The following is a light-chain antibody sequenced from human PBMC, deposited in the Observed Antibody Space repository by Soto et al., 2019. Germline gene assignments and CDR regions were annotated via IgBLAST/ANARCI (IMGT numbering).Light chain of an antibody. V-gene: IGKV1-5*01. CDR2: DVS. Sequence: DIPMTQSHSTLSASVGDRVTITCRASQSISSWLAWYPQKPGKAPKFLIYDVSSLASGVPSRFSGSGSGTEFTLTISILQPDDFASYYCKQYKSDDTFGQGTKLEIK. J-gene: IGKJ2*01. CDR1: QSISSW. CDR3: KQYKSDDT.